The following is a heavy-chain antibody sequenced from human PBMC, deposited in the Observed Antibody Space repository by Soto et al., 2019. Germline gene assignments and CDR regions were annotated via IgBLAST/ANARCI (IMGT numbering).Heavy chain of an antibody. Sequence: EQLVESGGGLVKPGGSLRLSCAASGFTFSDYYMSWIRQAPGKGLEWVSAISGSGGSTYYADSVKGRFTISRDNSKNTLYLQMNSLRADDTAVYYCAKVMVKNWFDPWGQGTPVTVSS. D-gene: IGHD5-18*01. CDR2: ISGSGGST. J-gene: IGHJ5*02. V-gene: IGHV3-23*04. CDR1: GFTFSDYY. CDR3: AKVMVKNWFDP.